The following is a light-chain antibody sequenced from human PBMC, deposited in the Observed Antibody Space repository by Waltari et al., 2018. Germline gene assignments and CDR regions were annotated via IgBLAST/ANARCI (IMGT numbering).Light chain of an antibody. CDR3: QTWGTGIRV. J-gene: IGLJ3*02. Sequence: QLVLTQSPSASASLGASVKLTCTLSSGHSSYAIAWPQQQPEKGPRYLMKLNSDGSHSKGDGIPDRFSGSSSGAERYLTISSLQSEDEADYYCQTWGTGIRVFGGGTKQTVL. V-gene: IGLV4-69*01. CDR2: LNSDGSH. CDR1: SGHSSYA.